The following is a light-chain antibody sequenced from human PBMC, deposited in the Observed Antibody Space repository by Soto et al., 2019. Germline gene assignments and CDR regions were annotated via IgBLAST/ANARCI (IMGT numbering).Light chain of an antibody. V-gene: IGKV3-11*01. CDR2: DAS. Sequence: EIVLTQSPATLSLSPGERATLSCRASQSVSIYLAWFQQKPGQAPRLLIYDASNRATGIPARFSGSGSGTDFTLTISSLEPEDCAVYYCQQRSNWPPLTFGGGTKVDIK. J-gene: IGKJ4*01. CDR3: QQRSNWPPLT. CDR1: QSVSIY.